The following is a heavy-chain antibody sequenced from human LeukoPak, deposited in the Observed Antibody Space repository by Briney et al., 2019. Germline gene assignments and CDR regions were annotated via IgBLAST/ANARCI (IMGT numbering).Heavy chain of an antibody. CDR3: ARDHISSGWYVGFDY. Sequence: GGSLTLSCATSGVTASNTYVSWVRQAPGKGLEWVSVIYSGGSTYYADSVKGRFTMSKDNSKNTYYLQMNSLRVEDTAVYHCARDHISSGWYVGFDYWGQGTLVSVSS. J-gene: IGHJ4*02. V-gene: IGHV3-53*01. CDR1: GVTASNTY. D-gene: IGHD6-19*01. CDR2: IYSGGST.